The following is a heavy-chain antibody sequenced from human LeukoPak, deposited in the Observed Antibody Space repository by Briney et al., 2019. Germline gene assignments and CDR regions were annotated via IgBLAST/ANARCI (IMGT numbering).Heavy chain of an antibody. CDR1: VYTFSSYG. J-gene: IGHJ3*02. CDR2: ISTSNSLT. Sequence: GASVKVSCKASVYTFSSYGISWVRQAPGQGLEWVGWISTSNSLTRYPEKFQDRVTLTTDASTGTAYMELRSLRSDDAAVYYCARPTASYDTLDIWGQGTRVTVSS. CDR3: ARPTASYDTLDI. V-gene: IGHV1-18*01. D-gene: IGHD1-26*01.